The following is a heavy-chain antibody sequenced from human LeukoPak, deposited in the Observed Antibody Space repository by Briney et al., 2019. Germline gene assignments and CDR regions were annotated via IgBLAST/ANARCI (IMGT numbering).Heavy chain of an antibody. CDR1: GFTFSSYA. CDR3: AKFGVVVVTRDAFDI. V-gene: IGHV3-23*01. J-gene: IGHJ3*02. D-gene: IGHD3-22*01. Sequence: GGSLRLSCAASGFTFSSYAMHWVRQAPGKGLEWVSAISGSGGSTYYADSVKGRFTISRDNSKNTLYLQMNSLRAEDTAVYYCAKFGVVVVTRDAFDIWGQGTMVTVSS. CDR2: ISGSGGST.